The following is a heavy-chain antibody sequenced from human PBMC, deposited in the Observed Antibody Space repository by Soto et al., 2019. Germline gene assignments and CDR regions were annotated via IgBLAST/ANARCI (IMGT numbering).Heavy chain of an antibody. CDR3: ARDRFEDSSSWVSHYGMYV. CDR2: ISAYNGNT. CDR1: GYTFTSYG. Sequence: ASVKVSCKASGYTFTSYGISWVRQAPGQGLEWMGWISAYNGNTNYAQKLQGRVTMTTDTSTSTAYMELRSLRSDDTAVYYCARDRFEDSSSWVSHYGMYVWGQGSTVTVSS. D-gene: IGHD6-6*01. J-gene: IGHJ6*02. V-gene: IGHV1-18*01.